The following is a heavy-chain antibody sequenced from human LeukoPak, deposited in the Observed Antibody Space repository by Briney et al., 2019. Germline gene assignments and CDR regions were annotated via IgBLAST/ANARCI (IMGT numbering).Heavy chain of an antibody. D-gene: IGHD5-18*01. J-gene: IGHJ4*02. CDR1: GGSISSYY. CDR3: ARAGYSYGTGYYFDY. V-gene: IGHV4-59*01. Sequence: SETLSLTCTVSGGSISSYYWSWIRQPPGKGLEWIGYIYYSGSTNYNPSLKSRVTISLDTSKNQFSLKLSSVTAADAAVYYCARAGYSYGTGYYFDYWGQGTLVTVSS. CDR2: IYYSGST.